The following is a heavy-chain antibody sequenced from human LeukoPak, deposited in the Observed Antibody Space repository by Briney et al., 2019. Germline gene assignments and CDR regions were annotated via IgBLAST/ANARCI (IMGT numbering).Heavy chain of an antibody. CDR2: ISYDGSNK. Sequence: GRSLRLSCAASGFTFSSYGMHWVRQAPGKGLEWVAVISYDGSNKYYADSVKGRFTISRDNSKNTLYLQMNSLRAEDTAVYYCARSGSYYYSYYFDYWGQGTLVTVSS. D-gene: IGHD1-26*01. CDR3: ARSGSYYYSYYFDY. CDR1: GFTFSSYG. J-gene: IGHJ4*02. V-gene: IGHV3-30*03.